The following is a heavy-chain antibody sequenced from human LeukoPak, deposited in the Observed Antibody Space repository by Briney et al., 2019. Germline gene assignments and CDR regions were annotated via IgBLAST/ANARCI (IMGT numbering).Heavy chain of an antibody. CDR1: GFTFSTYT. V-gene: IGHV3-21*01. CDR2: ISSDSSHI. J-gene: IGHJ4*02. D-gene: IGHD5-24*01. CDR3: VGGDGREF. Sequence: PGGSLRLSCAASGFTFSTYTMNWVRQAPGKGLEYVSSISSDSSHIHYAASVKGRFAISRDNANDSLYLQLNSLRADDTAVYYCVGGDGREFWGQGTLVTVSS.